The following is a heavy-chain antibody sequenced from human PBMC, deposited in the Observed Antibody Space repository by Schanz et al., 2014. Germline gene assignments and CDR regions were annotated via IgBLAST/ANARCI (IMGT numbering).Heavy chain of an antibody. V-gene: IGHV3-74*01. Sequence: EVQLVESGGGLVQPGGSLRLSCAASGFTFSSSWMHLVRQAPGKGLVWVSRINSDGSTTIYADSVRGRFTVSRDNSRNPLYLQMNSLRAEDTALYFCATDYSGGGCHIWGQGTMVTVSS. CDR1: GFTFSSSW. J-gene: IGHJ3*02. CDR2: INSDGSTT. CDR3: ATDYSGGGCHI. D-gene: IGHD6-19*01.